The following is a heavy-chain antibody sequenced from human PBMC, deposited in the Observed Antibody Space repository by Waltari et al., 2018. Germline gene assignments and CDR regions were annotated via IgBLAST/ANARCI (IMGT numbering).Heavy chain of an antibody. V-gene: IGHV3-33*01. CDR3: ATVRGSPGWCFDF. CDR1: GFTFSNYG. D-gene: IGHD5-12*01. J-gene: IGHJ2*01. CDR2: IWYDGSNK. Sequence: QVQLVESGGGVVQPGRSLRLSCAASGFTFSNYGMHWVRQAPGKGLEWVAVIWYDGSNKYYAESVKGRFAISRDNSKNTLYLQMNSLRAEDTALYYCATVRGSPGWCFDFWGRGTLVTVSS.